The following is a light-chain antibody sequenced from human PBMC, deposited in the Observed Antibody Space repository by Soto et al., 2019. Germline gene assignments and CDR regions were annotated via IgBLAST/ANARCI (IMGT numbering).Light chain of an antibody. CDR1: QSVFSNSNNKKY. V-gene: IGKV4-1*01. CDR2: WAS. Sequence: DIVMTQSADSLAVSLGERATINCKSSQSVFSNSNNKKYLAWYQQKPGQPPTLLIHWASIRESGVPDRFSGSGSGTDFTLTINSLQAEDVAVYYCQQYYSTPWTFGQGTKVEIK. CDR3: QQYYSTPWT. J-gene: IGKJ1*01.